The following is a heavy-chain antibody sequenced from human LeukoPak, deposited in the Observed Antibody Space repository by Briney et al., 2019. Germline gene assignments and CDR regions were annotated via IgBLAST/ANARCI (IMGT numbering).Heavy chain of an antibody. CDR1: GGSISSSSYY. Sequence: NPSETLSLTCTVSGGSISSSSYYWGWIRQPPGKGLEWIGSIYYSGSTYYNPSLKSRVTISVDTSKNQFSLKLSSVTAADTAVYYCARLTGARSGYHFDYWGQGTLVTVSS. V-gene: IGHV4-39*01. CDR2: IYYSGST. D-gene: IGHD3-22*01. J-gene: IGHJ4*02. CDR3: ARLTGARSGYHFDY.